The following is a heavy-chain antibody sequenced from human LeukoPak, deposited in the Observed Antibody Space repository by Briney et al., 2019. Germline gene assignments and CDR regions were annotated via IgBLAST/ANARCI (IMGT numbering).Heavy chain of an antibody. CDR1: GFTVSGNY. Sequence: GGSLRLSCAASGFTVSGNYMSWVRQAPGKGLEWVSVIYSGGSTYYADSVKGRFTISRHNSKNTLYPQMDSLRAEDTAVYYFARDTDGNDAFDIWGQGTMVTVSS. CDR2: IYSGGST. J-gene: IGHJ3*02. CDR3: ARDTDGNDAFDI. V-gene: IGHV3-53*04. D-gene: IGHD2-8*02.